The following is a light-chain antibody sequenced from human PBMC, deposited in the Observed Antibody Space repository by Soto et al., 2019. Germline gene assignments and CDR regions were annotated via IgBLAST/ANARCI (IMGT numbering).Light chain of an antibody. J-gene: IGKJ5*01. Sequence: EIEVTKSPGTLSWSPGEGATFSCRVCQSINSKSLVWYQRKFGQAPRLLIYNTSSRATGIPDRFSGSGSGTDFTLTISRLEPEDFAVYHCQQYGTSAIIFGQGIRLEIK. CDR1: QSINSKS. CDR2: NTS. CDR3: QQYGTSAII. V-gene: IGKV3-20*01.